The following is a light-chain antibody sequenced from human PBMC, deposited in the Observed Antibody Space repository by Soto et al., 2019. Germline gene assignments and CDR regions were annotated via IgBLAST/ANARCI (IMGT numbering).Light chain of an antibody. V-gene: IGLV2-8*01. CDR2: EVT. CDR1: SSDVCGYDY. Sequence: QSVLTQPPSASGTPGQSGTISCTGTSSDVCGYDYVSWYQQHPGKAPKRMIYEVTIRPSGVSDRFSGSKSGNTASLTVSGLQAEDEADYYCSSYTGGNPSYVFGTGTKVTVL. CDR3: SSYTGGNPSYV. J-gene: IGLJ1*01.